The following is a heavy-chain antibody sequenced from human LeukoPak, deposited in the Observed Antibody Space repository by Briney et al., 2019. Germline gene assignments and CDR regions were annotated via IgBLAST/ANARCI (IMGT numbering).Heavy chain of an antibody. Sequence: ASVKVSCKASGYTFTSYGISWVRQAPGQGLEWMGWSSAYNGNTNYAQKLQGRVTMTTDTSTSTAYMELSSLRSEDTAVYYCARDNEWLVYGAFDIWGQGTMVTVSS. CDR3: ARDNEWLVYGAFDI. V-gene: IGHV1-18*01. D-gene: IGHD6-19*01. J-gene: IGHJ3*02. CDR1: GYTFTSYG. CDR2: SSAYNGNT.